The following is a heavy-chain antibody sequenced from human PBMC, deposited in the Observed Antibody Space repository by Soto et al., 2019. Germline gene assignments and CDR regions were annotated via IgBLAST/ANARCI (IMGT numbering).Heavy chain of an antibody. J-gene: IGHJ4*02. V-gene: IGHV3-64D*06. CDR2: ISSNGGIT. CDR1: GFTFSSYA. D-gene: IGHD3-9*01. CDR3: VKGGRYFDWFPLDY. Sequence: GGSLRLSCSASGFTFSSYAMHWVRQAPGKGLEYVSAISSNGGITCYSDSVKGRFTISRDNSKNTLYLKMSSRRAEDTAFYYCVKGGRYFDWFPLDYWGQGTLVTVSS.